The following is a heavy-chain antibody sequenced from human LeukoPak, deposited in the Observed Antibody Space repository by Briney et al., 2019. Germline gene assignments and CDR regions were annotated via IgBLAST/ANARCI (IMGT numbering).Heavy chain of an antibody. CDR1: GFTFNTYA. J-gene: IGHJ5*02. Sequence: GGSLILSCRGSGFTFNTYAMSWFRQIPGKGLEWVSAISGDGAITYYTDSVKGRFIISRDNSRDTLHLQMSSLGVDDTAVYHCATVGGGPNVGRDYFGAWGQGILVTVSS. V-gene: IGHV3-23*01. D-gene: IGHD4-11*01. CDR2: ISGDGAIT. CDR3: ATVGGGPNVGRDYFGA.